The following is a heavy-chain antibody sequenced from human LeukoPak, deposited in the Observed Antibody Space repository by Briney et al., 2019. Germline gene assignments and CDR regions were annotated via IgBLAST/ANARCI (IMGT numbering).Heavy chain of an antibody. CDR2: INHNGNVN. V-gene: IGHV3-7*01. D-gene: IGHD2/OR15-2a*01. Sequence: GGSLRLSCAASGFTFSSYWMNWARQAPGKGLEWVASINHNGNVNYYVDSVKGRFTISKDNAKNTVYLQMNNLRAEDTAVYYCVSFYETYWGRGTLVTVSS. CDR3: VSFYETY. J-gene: IGHJ4*02. CDR1: GFTFSSYW.